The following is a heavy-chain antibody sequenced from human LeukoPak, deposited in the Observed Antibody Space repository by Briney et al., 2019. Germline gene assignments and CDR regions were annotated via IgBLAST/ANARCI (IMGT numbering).Heavy chain of an antibody. CDR1: GGSFSSYY. Sequence: PSETLSLTCAVYGGSFSSYYWSWIRQPPGKGLEWIGYIYSSGSTNYNPSLKSRVTISVDTSKNQFSLKLSSVAAADTAVYYCARHIQFNWFDPWGQGTLVTVSS. D-gene: IGHD4-11*01. V-gene: IGHV4-59*08. J-gene: IGHJ5*02. CDR2: IYSSGST. CDR3: ARHIQFNWFDP.